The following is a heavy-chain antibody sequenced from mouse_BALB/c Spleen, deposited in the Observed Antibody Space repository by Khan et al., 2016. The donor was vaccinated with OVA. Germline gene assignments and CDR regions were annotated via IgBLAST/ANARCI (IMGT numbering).Heavy chain of an antibody. CDR1: GYTFTNFG. CDR3: ARGLNYYGSWFAY. V-gene: IGHV9-1*02. CDR2: INTSTGEP. J-gene: IGHJ3*01. Sequence: QIQLVQSGPELKKPGETVKISCKASGYTFTNFGMNWVKQAPGKALKWMGWINTSTGEPTYADDFKGRFAFSLETSASTAYLQIHNLKNEDMATYLCARGLNYYGSWFAYWGQGTLVTVSA. D-gene: IGHD1-1*01.